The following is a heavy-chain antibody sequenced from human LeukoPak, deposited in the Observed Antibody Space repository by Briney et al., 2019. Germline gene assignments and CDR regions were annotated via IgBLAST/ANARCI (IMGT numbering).Heavy chain of an antibody. D-gene: IGHD3-22*01. CDR1: GGSFSGYY. Sequence: SETLSLTCAVYGGSFSGYYWSWIRQPPGKGLEWIGEINHSGSTNYNPSLKSRVTISVDTSKNQFSLKLSSVTAADTAVYYCARDFYDSSGYYSRSWVPYYFDYWGQGTLVTVSS. CDR2: INHSGST. J-gene: IGHJ4*02. V-gene: IGHV4-34*01. CDR3: ARDFYDSSGYYSRSWVPYYFDY.